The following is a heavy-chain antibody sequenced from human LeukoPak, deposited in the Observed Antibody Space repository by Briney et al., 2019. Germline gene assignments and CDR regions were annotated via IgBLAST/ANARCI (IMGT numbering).Heavy chain of an antibody. Sequence: GGSLRLSCAASGFTFSNYWMTWVRQAPGKGLEWVANIKQDGSEKYYVDSVKGRFTSSRDNAKNSLYLQMNSLRAVDTAVYYCARITMVRGARKDDYWGQGTLVTVSS. V-gene: IGHV3-7*01. CDR3: ARITMVRGARKDDY. CDR1: GFTFSNYW. J-gene: IGHJ4*02. CDR2: IKQDGSEK. D-gene: IGHD3-10*01.